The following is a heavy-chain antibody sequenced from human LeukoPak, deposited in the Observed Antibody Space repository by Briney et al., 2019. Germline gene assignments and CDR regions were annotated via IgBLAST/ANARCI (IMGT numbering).Heavy chain of an antibody. CDR1: GYRFTSYW. J-gene: IGHJ4*02. Sequence: MPGESLEISCKGPGYRFTSYWIGWVRPLPGKGLEWMGIIYPGDFDTRYSPSFQGQVTISADTSISTAYLQWSSLKASDTAMYYCAIHPAIYYYDSSGYYYFDYWGQGTLVTVSS. V-gene: IGHV5-51*01. CDR2: IYPGDFDT. CDR3: AIHPAIYYYDSSGYYYFDY. D-gene: IGHD3-22*01.